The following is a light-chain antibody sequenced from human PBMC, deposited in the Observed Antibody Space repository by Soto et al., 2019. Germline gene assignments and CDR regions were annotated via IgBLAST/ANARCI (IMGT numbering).Light chain of an antibody. CDR3: NSYLAGSNV. CDR1: SSDVGKYDY. V-gene: IGLV2-8*01. J-gene: IGLJ1*01. Sequence: QSALTQPPSASGSPGQSVTISCTGTSSDVGKYDYVSWFQHHPGKAPKLIIYEVSKRPSGVPDRFSGSKSGSTASLTVSGLQTEDEADYYCNSYLAGSNVFGTGTKVTVL. CDR2: EVS.